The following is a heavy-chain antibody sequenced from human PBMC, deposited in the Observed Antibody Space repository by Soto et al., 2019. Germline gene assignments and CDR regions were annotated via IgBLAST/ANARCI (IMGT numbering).Heavy chain of an antibody. CDR2: IIPIFGTA. J-gene: IGHJ6*02. V-gene: IGHV1-69*13. Sequence: SVKVSCKASGGTFSSYAISWVRQAPRQGLEWMGGIIPIFGTANYAQKFQGRVTITADESTSTAYMELSNLRPEDTAIYYCAKARGYGSGRNNHYYGMDVWGQGTTVTVSS. CDR3: AKARGYGSGRNNHYYGMDV. D-gene: IGHD3-10*01. CDR1: GGTFSSYA.